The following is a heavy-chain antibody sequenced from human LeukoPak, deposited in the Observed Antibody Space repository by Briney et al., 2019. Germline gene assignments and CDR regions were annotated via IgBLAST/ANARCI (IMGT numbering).Heavy chain of an antibody. J-gene: IGHJ4*02. D-gene: IGHD5-18*01. CDR3: VSPRGFSYGYFGY. Sequence: SETLSLTCTVSGASISSYYWSWIRQPPGKGLEWIAYIYDSGSTNYNPSLKSRVTISADTSKNQFSLTLGSVSATDTAVYYCVSPRGFSYGYFGYWGQGTLVTVSS. CDR2: IYDSGST. CDR1: GASISSYY. V-gene: IGHV4-4*08.